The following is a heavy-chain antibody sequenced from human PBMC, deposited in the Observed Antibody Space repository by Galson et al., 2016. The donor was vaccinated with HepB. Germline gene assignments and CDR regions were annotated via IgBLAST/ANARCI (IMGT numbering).Heavy chain of an antibody. CDR1: GYTFISYH. V-gene: IGHV1-46*01. J-gene: IGHJ4*02. CDR3: ARDRGAYYYFDY. D-gene: IGHD3-10*01. Sequence: SVKVSCKAPGYTFISYHMHWVRQAPGQGLEWMGIINPSGGSTSYAQKFQGRVTMTRDTSTSTIYMELSSLRSEDTAVYYCARDRGAYYYFDYWGQGTLVTVSS. CDR2: INPSGGST.